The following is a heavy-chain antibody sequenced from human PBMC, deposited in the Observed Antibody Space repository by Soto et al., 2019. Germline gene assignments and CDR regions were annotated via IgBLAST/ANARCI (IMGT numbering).Heavy chain of an antibody. V-gene: IGHV3-23*01. CDR3: AKRNWNCSSSSCFVLGAFDV. CDR1: GFTFSIYA. J-gene: IGHJ3*01. CDR2: ISSSGGTT. D-gene: IGHD2-2*01. Sequence: EVQLLESGGGLVQPGGSLRLSCAASGFTFSIYAMSWVRQAPGKGLEWVAGISSSGGTTYSADCVKGRITISRDNYKNTLYLQIDSMRAEDTAVYFCAKRNWNCSSSSCFVLGAFDVWGQGTMVTVSS.